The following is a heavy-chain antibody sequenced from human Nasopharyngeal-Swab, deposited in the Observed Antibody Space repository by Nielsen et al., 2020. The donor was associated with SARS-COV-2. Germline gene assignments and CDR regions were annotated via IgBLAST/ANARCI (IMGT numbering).Heavy chain of an antibody. J-gene: IGHJ4*02. CDR2: ISGSGGST. Sequence: GESLKISCAASGFTFSSYAMSWVRQAPGKGLEWVSAISGSGGSTYYADSVKGRFTISRDNSKNTLYLQMNSLRAEDTAVYYCAKCMSIAVAFDYWGQGTLVTVS. V-gene: IGHV3-23*01. CDR3: AKCMSIAVAFDY. CDR1: GFTFSSYA. D-gene: IGHD6-19*01.